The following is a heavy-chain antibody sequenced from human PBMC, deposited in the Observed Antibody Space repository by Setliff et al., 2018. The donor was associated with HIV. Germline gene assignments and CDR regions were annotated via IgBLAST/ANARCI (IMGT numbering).Heavy chain of an antibody. CDR2: INPNSGAT. V-gene: IGHV1-2*02. D-gene: IGHD5-12*01. CDR3: ARDQTPIRLTVPTPSDS. Sequence: ASVKVSCKVSGYTFSAYYLHWVRRAPGQGLEWMGWINPNSGATKYAQNFQGRVTMTRDTSISTAYMDLSSLTSDDTAVYYCARDQTPIRLTVPTPSDSWGPGTLVTVSS. J-gene: IGHJ4*02. CDR1: GYTFSAYY.